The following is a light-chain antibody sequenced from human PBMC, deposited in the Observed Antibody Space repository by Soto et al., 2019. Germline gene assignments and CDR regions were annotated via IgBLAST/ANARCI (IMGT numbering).Light chain of an antibody. V-gene: IGKV3-20*01. CDR1: QSINSNY. Sequence: EIVLTQSPGTLSLSPGEGATLSCRASQSINSNYLAWYQQKPGLAPRLLIYGASSRATGIPDRFSGSGSGTAFALTISRLEPEDFAVYYCLQYDNSPLYTFGQGTKLEIK. J-gene: IGKJ2*01. CDR3: LQYDNSPLYT. CDR2: GAS.